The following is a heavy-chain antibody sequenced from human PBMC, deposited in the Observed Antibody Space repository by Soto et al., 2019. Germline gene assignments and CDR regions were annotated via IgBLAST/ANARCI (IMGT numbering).Heavy chain of an antibody. Sequence: TSETLSLTCAVYGGSFSGYYWSWIRQPPGKGLEWIGEINHSGSTNYNPSLKSRVTISVDTSKNQFSLKLSSVTAADTAVYYCARYVVVAATSFWFDPWGQGTLVTVSS. CDR1: GGSFSGYY. CDR3: ARYVVVAATSFWFDP. V-gene: IGHV4-34*01. CDR2: INHSGST. D-gene: IGHD2-15*01. J-gene: IGHJ5*02.